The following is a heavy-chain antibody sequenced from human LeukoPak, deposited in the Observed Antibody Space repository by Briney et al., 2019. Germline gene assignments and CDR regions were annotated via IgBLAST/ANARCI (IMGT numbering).Heavy chain of an antibody. V-gene: IGHV3-30-3*01. J-gene: IGHJ5*02. Sequence: GGSLRLSCAASGFTFSSYAMHWVRQAPGKGLEWVAVISYDGSNKYYADSVKGRFTISRDNSKNTLYLQMNSLRAEDTAVYYCARDPERITIFGVVTQRNWFDPWGQGTLVTVSS. CDR3: ARDPERITIFGVVTQRNWFDP. CDR2: ISYDGSNK. CDR1: GFTFSSYA. D-gene: IGHD3-3*01.